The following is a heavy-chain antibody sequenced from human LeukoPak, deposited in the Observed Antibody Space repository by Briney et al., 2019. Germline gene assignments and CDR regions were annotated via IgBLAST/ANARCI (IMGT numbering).Heavy chain of an antibody. Sequence: SQTLSLTCAVSGGSISSGGYSWSWIRQPPGKGLEWIGYIYHSGSTYYNPSLKSRVTISVDTSKNQFSLKLSSVTAADTAVYYCARDNWNWNWFDPWGQGTLVTVSS. CDR1: GGSISSGGYS. D-gene: IGHD1-7*01. CDR3: ARDNWNWNWFDP. CDR2: IYHSGST. J-gene: IGHJ5*02. V-gene: IGHV4-30-2*01.